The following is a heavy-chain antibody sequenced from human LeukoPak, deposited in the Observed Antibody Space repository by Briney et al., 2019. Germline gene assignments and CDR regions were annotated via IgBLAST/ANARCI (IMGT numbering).Heavy chain of an antibody. CDR1: GLTVGFKC. V-gene: IGHV3-66*01. CDR3: ATRPDGNKVPYFDD. D-gene: IGHD5-24*01. CDR2: IYSGGSS. J-gene: IGHJ4*02. Sequence: GGSLRLSCAASGLTVGFKCMSCARPAPGKALEWVAIIYSGGSSYYAGSVKGRFTCSKDTSKNTLYLQMNSLRAEDTAVYYCATRPDGNKVPYFDDWGQRTLVTVSS.